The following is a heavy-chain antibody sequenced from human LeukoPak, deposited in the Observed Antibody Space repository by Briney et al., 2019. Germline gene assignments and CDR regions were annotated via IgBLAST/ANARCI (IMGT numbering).Heavy chain of an antibody. J-gene: IGHJ6*03. Sequence: ASVKVSCKASGYTFTSYYMHWVRQAPGQGLEWMGIINPSGGSTSYAQKFQGRVTMTRDMSTSTVYMELSSLRSEDTAVYYCARGAVAGTRDYYYYYMDVWGKGTTVTVSS. CDR2: INPSGGST. D-gene: IGHD6-19*01. V-gene: IGHV1-46*01. CDR1: GYTFTSYY. CDR3: ARGAVAGTRDYYYYYMDV.